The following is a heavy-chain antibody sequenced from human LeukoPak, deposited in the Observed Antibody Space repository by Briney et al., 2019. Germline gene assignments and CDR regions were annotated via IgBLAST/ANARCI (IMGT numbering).Heavy chain of an antibody. Sequence: SETLSLTCTVSGGSVSGYFWSWIRQPPGKGLEWIGYIHYSGTTNYNPSLNSRVTISVDTSKNQFSLRLSSVTAADAAVYYCARYGIAIVRGGKYYFDSWGQGTLVTVSS. D-gene: IGHD3-10*01. CDR3: ARYGIAIVRGGKYYFDS. CDR1: GGSVSGYF. J-gene: IGHJ4*02. V-gene: IGHV4-59*08. CDR2: IHYSGTT.